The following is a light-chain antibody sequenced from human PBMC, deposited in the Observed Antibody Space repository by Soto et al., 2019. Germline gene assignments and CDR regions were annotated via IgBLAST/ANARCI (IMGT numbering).Light chain of an antibody. V-gene: IGLV2-23*02. CDR2: EVS. CDR3: CSSAGSSPRHV. J-gene: IGLJ1*01. CDR1: SSDVGSYNL. Sequence: QSVLTQPASVSGSPGQSITISCTGTSSDVGSYNLVSWYQQHPGKAPKLMIYEVSKRPSGVSNRFSGSKSGNTASLTISGLQAEDEADYYCCSSAGSSPRHVFGPG.